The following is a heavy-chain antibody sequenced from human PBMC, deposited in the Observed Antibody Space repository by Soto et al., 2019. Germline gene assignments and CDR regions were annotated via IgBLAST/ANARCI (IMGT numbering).Heavy chain of an antibody. CDR1: GFTFSTYW. Sequence: PGGSLRLSCAASGFTFSTYWMDWVRQTPGKGLEWVANINQDGSEKNYVDSVKGRFTIYRDNAKNSLYLQMSSLTAEDSALYYCSRSLNSWVQGTLVTVSS. CDR2: INQDGSEK. V-gene: IGHV3-7*01. CDR3: SRSLNS. J-gene: IGHJ4*02.